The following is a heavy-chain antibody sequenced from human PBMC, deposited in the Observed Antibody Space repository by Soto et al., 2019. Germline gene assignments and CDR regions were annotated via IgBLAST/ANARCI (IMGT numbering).Heavy chain of an antibody. CDR1: GFTFSSYS. D-gene: IGHD3-3*01. V-gene: IGHV3-21*01. J-gene: IGHJ6*02. CDR2: ISSSSSYI. CDR3: ARDGITIFGVVGDYYYGMDV. Sequence: EVQLVESGGGLVKPGGSLRLSCAASGFTFSSYSMNWVRQAPGKGLEWVSSISSSSSYIYYADSVKGRFTISRDNAKNSLYLQLNSLRAEDTAVYYCARDGITIFGVVGDYYYGMDVWGQGTTVTVSS.